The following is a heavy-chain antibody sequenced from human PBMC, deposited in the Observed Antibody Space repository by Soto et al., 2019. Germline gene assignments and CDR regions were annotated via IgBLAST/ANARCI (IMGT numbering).Heavy chain of an antibody. CDR2: IWYDGSNK. CDR3: ARIAAAGKTFEANWFDP. V-gene: IGHV3-33*01. J-gene: IGHJ5*02. CDR1: GFTFSSYG. Sequence: GGSLRLSCAASGFTFSSYGMHWVRQAPGKGLEWVAVIWYDGSNKYYADSVKGRFTISRDNSRNTLYLQMNSLRAEDTAVYYCARIAAAGKTFEANWFDPWGQGTLVTVSS. D-gene: IGHD6-13*01.